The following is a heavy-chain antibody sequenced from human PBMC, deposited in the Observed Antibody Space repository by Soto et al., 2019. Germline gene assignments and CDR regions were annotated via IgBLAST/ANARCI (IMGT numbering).Heavy chain of an antibody. V-gene: IGHV1-18*01. Sequence: QGHLVQSGAEVKKPGASVKVSCKASGYTFTRYGMSWVRQAPGQGLEWMGWISGYNGDTNYAQNLQGRVTMTIDTSTTTAYMELRSLTSDDTAVYYCAKKGQPPYYYYGLDVWGQGTTVTVSS. CDR3: AKKGQPPYYYYGLDV. CDR2: ISGYNGDT. J-gene: IGHJ6*02. CDR1: GYTFTRYG.